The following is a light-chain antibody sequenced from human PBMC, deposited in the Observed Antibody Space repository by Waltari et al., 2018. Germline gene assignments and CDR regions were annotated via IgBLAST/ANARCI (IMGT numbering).Light chain of an antibody. V-gene: IGLV3-21*04. CDR2: HDK. Sequence: YVVTQPPSVSVAPGQTAKITFGGNNIGGKSVTWYQHGPGQAHVLVIHHDKDRPSGIPERFSGSNSRNTATLTISRVEAGDEADYYCQVWDNSRDQVVFGPGRLVFGSGTKVTVL. CDR3: QVWDNSRDQVVFGPGRLV. CDR1: NIGGKS. J-gene: IGLJ1*01.